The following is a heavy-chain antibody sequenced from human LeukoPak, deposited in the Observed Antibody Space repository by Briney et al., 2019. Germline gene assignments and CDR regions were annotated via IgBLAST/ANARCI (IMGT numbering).Heavy chain of an antibody. CDR1: GFTFSSYA. CDR2: ISYDGSNK. D-gene: IGHD1-26*01. CDR3: ARDRVGATDYFDY. Sequence: GRSLRLSCAASGFTFSSYAMHWVRQAPGKGLEWVAVISYDGSNKYYADSVKGRFTISRDNSRNTLYLQMNSLRAEDTAVYYCARDRVGATDYFDYWGQGTLVTVSS. V-gene: IGHV3-30-3*01. J-gene: IGHJ4*02.